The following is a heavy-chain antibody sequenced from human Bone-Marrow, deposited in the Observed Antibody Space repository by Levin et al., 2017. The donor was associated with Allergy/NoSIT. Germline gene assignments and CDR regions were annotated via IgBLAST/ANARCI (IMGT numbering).Heavy chain of an antibody. V-gene: IGHV3-23*01. D-gene: IGHD5-12*01. J-gene: IGHJ4*02. CDR3: AKGGKWLRPPR. Sequence: HTSETLSLTCAASGFTFSSYAMSWVRQAPGKGLEWVSAISGSGGSTYYADSVKGRFTISRDNSKNTLYLQMNSLRAEDTAVYYCAKGGKWLRPPRWGQGTLVTVSS. CDR2: ISGSGGST. CDR1: GFTFSSYA.